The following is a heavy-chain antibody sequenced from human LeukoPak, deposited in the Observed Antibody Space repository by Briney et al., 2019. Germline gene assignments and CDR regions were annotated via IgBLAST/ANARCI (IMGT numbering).Heavy chain of an antibody. CDR2: IYYSGST. V-gene: IGHV4-59*01. Sequence: SETLSLTCTVSGGSISSYYWSWIRQPPGKGLEWIGYIYYSGSTNYNPSLKSRLTISVDTSKNLFSLKLNSVTTADTAVYYCAAAGAYNYRLAYWGQGTLVTVSS. D-gene: IGHD5-24*01. J-gene: IGHJ4*02. CDR1: GGSISSYY. CDR3: AAAGAYNYRLAY.